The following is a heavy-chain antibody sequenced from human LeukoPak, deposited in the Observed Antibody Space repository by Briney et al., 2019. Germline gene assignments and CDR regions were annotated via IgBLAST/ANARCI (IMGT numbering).Heavy chain of an antibody. CDR2: INSDGSST. J-gene: IGHJ4*02. Sequence: PGGSLRLSCAASGFTISRYWMHWVRQTPGKGLVWVSRINSDGSSTRYADSVKGRFTISRDNAKNTLDLQMSSLRAEDTAVYYCARVDCSGGSCYFDYWGQGTLVTVSS. D-gene: IGHD2-15*01. CDR3: ARVDCSGGSCYFDY. V-gene: IGHV3-74*01. CDR1: GFTISRYW.